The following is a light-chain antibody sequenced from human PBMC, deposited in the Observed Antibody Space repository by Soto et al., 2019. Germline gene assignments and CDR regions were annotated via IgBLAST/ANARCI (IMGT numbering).Light chain of an antibody. V-gene: IGKV3-20*01. J-gene: IGKJ4*01. Sequence: EIVLTQSPGTLSLSPGERATLSCRASQSIARNSIAWYQQKPGRAPRLLIYAASTRATGIPDRFSGGGSGTDFTLTISGLEPDDFAVFHCQQYGGLPLTFGGGTRVEIK. CDR3: QQYGGLPLT. CDR2: AAS. CDR1: QSIARNS.